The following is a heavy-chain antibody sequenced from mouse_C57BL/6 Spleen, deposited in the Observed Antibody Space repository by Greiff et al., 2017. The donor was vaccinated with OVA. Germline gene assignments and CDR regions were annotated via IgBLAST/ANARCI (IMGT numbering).Heavy chain of an antibody. CDR1: GFSLTSYG. Sequence: VQLQQSGPGLVQPSQTLSITCTVSGFSLTSYGVHWVRQSPGKGLEWLGVIWSGGGTDYNAALISRLSISKDNSKIQVFFKMNSLEADDTAKCSCAGGGGSGYFDYWGQGTTLTVSS. J-gene: IGHJ2*01. V-gene: IGHV2-2*01. D-gene: IGHD1-1*01. CDR2: IWSGGGT. CDR3: AGGGGSGYFDY.